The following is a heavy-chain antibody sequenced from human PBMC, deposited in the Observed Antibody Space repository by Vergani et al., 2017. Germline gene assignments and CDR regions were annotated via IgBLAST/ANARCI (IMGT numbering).Heavy chain of an antibody. CDR3: AGGSWGKFDY. CDR2: TYYRSKWYN. V-gene: IGHV6-1*01. Sequence: QVQLQQSGPGLVKPSQTFSLTCAISGDSVSSSSVTWNWIRQSPSRGLEWLGRTYYRSKWYNEYAVSVRSRIIINPDTSKNQVSLQLDSVTPEDTAVYYCAGGSWGKFDYWGQGTLVTVSS. CDR1: GDSVSSSSVT. J-gene: IGHJ4*02. D-gene: IGHD1-26*01.